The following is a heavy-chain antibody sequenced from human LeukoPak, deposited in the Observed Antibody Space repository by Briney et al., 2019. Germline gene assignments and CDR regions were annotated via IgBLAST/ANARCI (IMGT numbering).Heavy chain of an antibody. D-gene: IGHD6-13*01. CDR1: GFTFSSYS. CDR3: ARGDSSSAGFYYYYYYYMDV. J-gene: IGHJ6*03. V-gene: IGHV3-48*01. Sequence: GGSLGLSCAASGFTFSSYSMNWVRQAPGKGLEWVSYISSSSSTIYYADSVKGRFTISRDNAKNSLYLQMNSLRAEDTAVYYCARGDSSSAGFYYYYYYYMDVWGKGTTVTVSS. CDR2: ISSSSSTI.